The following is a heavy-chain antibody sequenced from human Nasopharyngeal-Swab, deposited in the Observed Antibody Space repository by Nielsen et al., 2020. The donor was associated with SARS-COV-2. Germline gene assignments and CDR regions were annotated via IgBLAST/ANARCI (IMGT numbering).Heavy chain of an antibody. Sequence: VRQMPGKGLEWVAYISSSSSTSYYADSVKGRSTISRDNPKNSLYLQMNNLRDEDTALYYCARDVAIVGATLENWGQGTPVTVSS. V-gene: IGHV3-48*02. D-gene: IGHD1-26*01. J-gene: IGHJ4*02. CDR3: ARDVAIVGATLEN. CDR2: ISSSSSTS.